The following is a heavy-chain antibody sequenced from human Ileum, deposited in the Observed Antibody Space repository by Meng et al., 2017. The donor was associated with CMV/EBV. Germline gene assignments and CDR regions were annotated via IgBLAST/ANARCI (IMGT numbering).Heavy chain of an antibody. CDR2: INGDGSST. V-gene: IGHV3-74*03. Sequence: GESLKIFCAASGFTFNMHWMHWVRQAPGKGLVWVSRINGDGSSTKYADSVKDRFTISRDNAKNTLYLQMNSLRAEDTAVYYCAREGTILFGEPRGWFDPWGQGTLVTVSS. D-gene: IGHD3-10*01. CDR3: AREGTILFGEPRGWFDP. J-gene: IGHJ5*02. CDR1: GFTFNMHW.